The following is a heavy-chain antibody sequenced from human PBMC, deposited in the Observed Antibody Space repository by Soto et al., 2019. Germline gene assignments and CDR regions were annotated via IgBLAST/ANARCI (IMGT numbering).Heavy chain of an antibody. J-gene: IGHJ3*02. D-gene: IGHD1-20*01. V-gene: IGHV4-34*01. CDR2: INHSGSN. Sequence: QLQQWGAGLLKPSETLSLTCVVSGGSFSTYYYHWIRQSPGKGLEWIGEINHSGSNNYSPSLKSRVTMSFDTSKNQFYLKLTSVTAADTAVYYCARGGSNNWQVAFDIWGQGTMVTVSS. CDR3: ARGGSNNWQVAFDI. CDR1: GGSFSTYY.